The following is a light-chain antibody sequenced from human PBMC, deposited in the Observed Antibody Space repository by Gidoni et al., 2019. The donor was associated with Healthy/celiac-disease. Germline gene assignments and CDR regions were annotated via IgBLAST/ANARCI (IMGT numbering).Light chain of an antibody. CDR1: QHISSW. Sequence: DIQMTSSPSSVSASVDDSVTITCRASQHISSWLAWYQQKPGKAPNLLSYATSILQRGVPSRFSGSRSGTDFTLTISSLQPEDFATYYCQQATTFPLTFGGGTKVEIK. CDR2: ATS. V-gene: IGKV1-12*01. J-gene: IGKJ4*01. CDR3: QQATTFPLT.